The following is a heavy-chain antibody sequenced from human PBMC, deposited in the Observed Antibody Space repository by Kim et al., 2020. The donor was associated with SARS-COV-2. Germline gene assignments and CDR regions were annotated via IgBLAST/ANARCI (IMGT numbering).Heavy chain of an antibody. CDR2: IYYSGST. V-gene: IGHV4-39*01. Sequence: SETLSLTCTVSGGSISSSSYYWGWIRQPPGKGLEWIGSIYYSGSTYYNPSLKSRVTISVDTSKNQFSLKLSSVTDADTAVYYCARGGSSWYSDYWGQGTLVTVSS. CDR3: ARGGSSWYSDY. J-gene: IGHJ4*02. D-gene: IGHD6-13*01. CDR1: GGSISSSSYY.